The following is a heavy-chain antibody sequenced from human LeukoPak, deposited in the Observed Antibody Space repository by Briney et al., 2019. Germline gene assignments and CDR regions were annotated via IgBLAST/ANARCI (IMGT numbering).Heavy chain of an antibody. CDR3: AREYDSSGYYDY. V-gene: IGHV4-39*07. D-gene: IGHD3-22*01. Sequence: SETLSLTCTVSGGSISSSSYYWGWIRQPPGKGLEWIGSIYYSGSTYYNPSLKSRVTISVDKSKNQFSLKLSSVTAADTAVYYCAREYDSSGYYDYWGQGTLVTVSS. CDR1: GGSISSSSYY. CDR2: IYYSGST. J-gene: IGHJ4*02.